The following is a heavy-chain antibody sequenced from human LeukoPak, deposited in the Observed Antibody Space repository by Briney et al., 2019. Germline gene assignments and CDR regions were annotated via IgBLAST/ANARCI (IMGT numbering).Heavy chain of an antibody. CDR2: IKSDESEI. D-gene: IGHD2-2*01. CDR3: ARAGVPAALDY. Sequence: GGSLRLSCAASGFTFSMYWMAWVRQAPGKGLEWVANIKSDESEIKYVDSVKGRFTVSRDNAQNSLYLQMNSLRAEDTAVYYCARAGVPAALDYWGQGTLVTVSS. CDR1: GFTFSMYW. J-gene: IGHJ4*02. V-gene: IGHV3-7*01.